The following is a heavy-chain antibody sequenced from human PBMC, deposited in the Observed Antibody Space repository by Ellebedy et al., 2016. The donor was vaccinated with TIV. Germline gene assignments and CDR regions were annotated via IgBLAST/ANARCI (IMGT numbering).Heavy chain of an antibody. CDR1: GFTFTTFS. V-gene: IGHV3-7*03. J-gene: IGHJ5*02. D-gene: IGHD2-8*01. CDR2: IMEDGSEK. Sequence: GESLKISCAASGFTFTTFSMNWVRQAPGKGLEWVAKIMEDGSEKFSVDSVKGRFTISRDNAKNSLYLQMKSLRAEDKAVYYCAMGQYCSNGPCTDGKDWLGPWGQGTLVTVSS. CDR3: AMGQYCSNGPCTDGKDWLGP.